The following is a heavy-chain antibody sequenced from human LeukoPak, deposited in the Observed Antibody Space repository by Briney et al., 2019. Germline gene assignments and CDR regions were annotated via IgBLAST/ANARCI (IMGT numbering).Heavy chain of an antibody. CDR3: AGGDYHGSESYANF. CDR2: INHGGSI. V-gene: IGHV4-34*01. J-gene: IGHJ4*02. CDR1: GGSFSGQY. D-gene: IGHD3-10*01. Sequence: SETLSLTCAVYGGSFSGQYWGWIRQPPGKGLEWIGEINHGGSISYNASLKSRVTISLDTSKNQFSLKLSSVTAADTAVYYCAGGDYHGSESYANFWGQGTLVTVSS.